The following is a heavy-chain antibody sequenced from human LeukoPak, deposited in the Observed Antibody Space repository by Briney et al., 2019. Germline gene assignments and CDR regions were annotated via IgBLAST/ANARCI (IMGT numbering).Heavy chain of an antibody. CDR1: GFTFSDYY. J-gene: IGHJ6*02. CDR2: ISSSGSTI. CDR3: ARVVVVPAAMSQSYYYGMDV. Sequence: PGGSLRLSCAASGFTFSDYYLSWLRQAPGKGLEWVSYISSSGSTIYYADSVKGRFTISRDNAKSSLYLQMNSLRAEDTAVYYYARVVVVPAAMSQSYYYGMDVWGQGTTVTVSS. D-gene: IGHD2-2*01. V-gene: IGHV3-11*01.